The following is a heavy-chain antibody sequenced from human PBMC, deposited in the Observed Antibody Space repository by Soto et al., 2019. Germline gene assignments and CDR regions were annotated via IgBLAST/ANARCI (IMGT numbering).Heavy chain of an antibody. CDR2: ISSSGSYI. D-gene: IGHD5-18*01. V-gene: IGHV3-21*01. CDR3: ARVRRLHDAFDI. J-gene: IGHJ3*02. Sequence: GGSLRLSCAASGFTFSGYSMNWVRQAPGKGLEWVSSISSSGSYIYYADSVKGRFTISRDNAKNTLYLQMNSLRAEDTAVYYCARVRRLHDAFDIWGQGTMVTVSS. CDR1: GFTFSGYS.